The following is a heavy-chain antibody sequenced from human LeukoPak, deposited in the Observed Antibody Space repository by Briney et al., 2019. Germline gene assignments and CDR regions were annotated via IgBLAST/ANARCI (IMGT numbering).Heavy chain of an antibody. J-gene: IGHJ4*02. CDR1: GGSISSYY. V-gene: IGHV4-4*07. CDR3: ARVTGYMVEDYFDY. CDR2: IYTSGST. D-gene: IGHD6-13*01. Sequence: SETLSLTCTVSGGSISSYYWSWIRQPAGKGLEWIGRIYTSGSTNYNPSLTSRVTMSVDTSKNQFSLKLSSVTAADTAVYYCARVTGYMVEDYFDYWGQGTLVTVSS.